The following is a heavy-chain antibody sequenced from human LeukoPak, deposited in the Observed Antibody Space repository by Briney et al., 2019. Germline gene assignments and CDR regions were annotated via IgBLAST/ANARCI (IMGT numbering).Heavy chain of an antibody. CDR1: GFTFSSYA. CDR2: ISYDGSNK. J-gene: IGHJ3*02. V-gene: IGHV3-30-3*01. Sequence: GGSLRLSCAASGFTFSSYAMHWVRQAPGKGLEWVAVISYDGSNKYYADSVKGRFTISRDNSKNTLYVQMNSLRVEDTAVYYCARDRCSGGSCARAFDIWGQGTMVTVSS. CDR3: ARDRCSGGSCARAFDI. D-gene: IGHD2-15*01.